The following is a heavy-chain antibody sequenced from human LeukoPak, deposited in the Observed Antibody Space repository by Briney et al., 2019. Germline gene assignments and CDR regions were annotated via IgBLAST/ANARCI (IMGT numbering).Heavy chain of an antibody. CDR1: GGSFSNYY. V-gene: IGHV4-34*01. CDR2: ISLSGTI. CDR3: ALSTTTVTIRTLDY. Sequence: PSETLSLTCTVSGGSFSNYYWTWIRQPPGKGLEWIGEISLSGTIKYNPSLKSRVTISVDTSKNQFSLKLSTVTAADTAVYYCALSTTTVTIRTLDYWGQGALVIVSS. J-gene: IGHJ4*02. D-gene: IGHD4-17*01.